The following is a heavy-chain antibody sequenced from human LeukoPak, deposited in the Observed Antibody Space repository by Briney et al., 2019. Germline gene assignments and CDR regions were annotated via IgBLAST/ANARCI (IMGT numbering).Heavy chain of an antibody. Sequence: GGSLRLSCAASGFTFSSYAMHWVRQAPGKGLEYVSAISSNGGSTHYTNSVKGRFTISRDNSKNTLYLQMGSLRAEDMAVYYCARKGDGDGRYGYWGQGTLVTVSS. CDR3: ARKGDGDGRYGY. CDR2: ISSNGGST. CDR1: GFTFSSYA. V-gene: IGHV3-64*01. D-gene: IGHD5-24*01. J-gene: IGHJ4*02.